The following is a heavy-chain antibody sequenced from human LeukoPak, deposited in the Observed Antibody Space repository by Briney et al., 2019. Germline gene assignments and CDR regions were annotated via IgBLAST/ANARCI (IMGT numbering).Heavy chain of an antibody. CDR1: GVSISTYS. J-gene: IGHJ2*01. D-gene: IGHD1-26*01. Sequence: PSETLSLTCTVSGVSISTYSWSWIRQPPGKGLEWIGYISYSGSTSYNPSLRSRVTISVDTSKDQFSLKLSSVTAADTAVYYCATDGNFDLWGRGTLVTVSS. CDR2: ISYSGST. CDR3: ATDGNFDL. V-gene: IGHV4-59*01.